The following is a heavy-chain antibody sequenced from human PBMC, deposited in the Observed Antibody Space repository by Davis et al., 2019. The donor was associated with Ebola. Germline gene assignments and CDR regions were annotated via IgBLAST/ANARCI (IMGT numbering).Heavy chain of an antibody. CDR1: GGSIRSYY. Sequence: MPGGSLRLSCTVSGGSIRSYYWSWIRQPPGKGLEWIGYIYYSGSTNYNPSLKSRVTISVDKSKNQFSLKLSSVTAADTAVYYCARGKQQLEAFDIWGQGTMVTVSS. CDR3: ARGKQQLEAFDI. J-gene: IGHJ3*02. D-gene: IGHD6-13*01. V-gene: IGHV4-59*12. CDR2: IYYSGST.